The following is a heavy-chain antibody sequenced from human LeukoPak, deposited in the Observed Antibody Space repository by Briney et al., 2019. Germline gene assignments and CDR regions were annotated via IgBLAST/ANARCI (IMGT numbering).Heavy chain of an antibody. Sequence: PGGPLRLSCTASGFTFSNYAMSWVRQAPGKGLEWVSVISGSGDTTYYADSVKGRFTISRDNSKNTLYLQMNSLRAEDTAVHYCTKLRSSVPAAAYNNWGQGILVTVSS. J-gene: IGHJ4*02. CDR1: GFTFSNYA. CDR2: ISGSGDTT. V-gene: IGHV3-23*01. D-gene: IGHD2-2*01. CDR3: TKLRSSVPAAAYNN.